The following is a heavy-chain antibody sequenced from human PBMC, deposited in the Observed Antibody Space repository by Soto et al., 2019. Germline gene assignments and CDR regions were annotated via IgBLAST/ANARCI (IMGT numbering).Heavy chain of an antibody. CDR2: IKQDGSEK. Sequence: PGGSLRLSCAASGFTFSSYWMSWVRQAPGKGLEWVANIKQDGSEKYYVDSVKGRFTISRDNAKNSLYLQMNSLRAEDTAVYYCARFYYDSSGYLPSPYYYYYGMDVWGQRTTVTVSS. CDR3: ARFYYDSSGYLPSPYYYYYGMDV. D-gene: IGHD3-22*01. CDR1: GFTFSSYW. J-gene: IGHJ6*02. V-gene: IGHV3-7*04.